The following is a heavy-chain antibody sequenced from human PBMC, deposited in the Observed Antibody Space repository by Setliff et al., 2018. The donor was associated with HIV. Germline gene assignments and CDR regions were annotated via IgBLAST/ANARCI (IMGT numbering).Heavy chain of an antibody. V-gene: IGHV1-69*13. CDR2: IIPIFGTA. CDR3: APTSSSGYFYFDY. CDR1: GGTFSSYA. J-gene: IGHJ4*02. D-gene: IGHD3-22*01. Sequence: SVKVSCKASGGTFSSYAISWVRQAPGQGLEWMGGIIPIFGTANYAQKFQGRVTITADESTSKAYMELSSLRSEDTAVYYCAPTSSSGYFYFDYWGQGTLVTVSS.